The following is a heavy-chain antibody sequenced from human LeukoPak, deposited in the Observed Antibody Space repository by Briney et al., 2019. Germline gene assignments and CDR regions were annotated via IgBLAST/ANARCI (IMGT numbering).Heavy chain of an antibody. CDR2: TSSSSSTI. CDR3: ARGVGVILTGYYYFDY. Sequence: PGRSLRLSCAASGFTFSSYSMNWVRQAPGKGLEWVSYTSSSSSTIYYADSVKGRFTISRDNAKNSLYLQMNSLRDEDTAVYYCARGVGVILTGYYYFDYWGQGTLVTVSS. V-gene: IGHV3-48*02. CDR1: GFTFSSYS. D-gene: IGHD3-9*01. J-gene: IGHJ4*02.